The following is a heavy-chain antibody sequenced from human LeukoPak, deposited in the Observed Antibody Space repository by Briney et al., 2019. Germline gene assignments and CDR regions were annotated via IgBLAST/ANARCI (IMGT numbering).Heavy chain of an antibody. J-gene: IGHJ6*02. Sequence: ASVKVSCKASGYTFTSYGISWVRQAPGQGLEWMGWISAYNGNTNYAQKLQGRATMTTDTSTSTAYMELRSLTSDDTAVYYCARDPLRSTWSSYYNALDVWGQGTTVTVSS. D-gene: IGHD6-13*01. CDR1: GYTFTSYG. CDR2: ISAYNGNT. V-gene: IGHV1-18*01. CDR3: ARDPLRSTWSSYYNALDV.